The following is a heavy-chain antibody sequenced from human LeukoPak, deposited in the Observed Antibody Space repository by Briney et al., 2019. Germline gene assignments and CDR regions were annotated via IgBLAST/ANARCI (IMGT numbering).Heavy chain of an antibody. D-gene: IGHD1-26*01. CDR1: GFTFTAYT. V-gene: IGHV3-21*01. CDR3: ARDGALSVGAFDI. J-gene: IGHJ3*02. Sequence: PGGSLRLSCAASGFTFTAYTMNWVRQAPGKGLEWVSSISTTSDYIYYADSVKGRFTISRDNAKNSLFLQMTSRRHEDTAVYYCARDGALSVGAFDIWGQGTMVSVSS. CDR2: ISTTSDYI.